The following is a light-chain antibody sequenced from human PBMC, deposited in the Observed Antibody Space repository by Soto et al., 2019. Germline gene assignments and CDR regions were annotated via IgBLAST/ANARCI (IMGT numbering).Light chain of an antibody. Sequence: EIVITQSPATLSVSQVECVTLSFMASQTVPSRIAWYQQKPGQAPRLLIYGASSRATGIPDRFSGSGSGTDFTLTISRLEPEDFAVYYCQQYGSSPINCGQGTRREI. CDR2: GAS. CDR3: QQYGSSPIN. CDR1: QTVPSR. V-gene: IGKV3-20*01. J-gene: IGKJ5*01.